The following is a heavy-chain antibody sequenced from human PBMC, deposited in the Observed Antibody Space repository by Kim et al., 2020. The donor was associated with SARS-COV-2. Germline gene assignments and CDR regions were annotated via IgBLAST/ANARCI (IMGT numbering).Heavy chain of an antibody. CDR1: GYTFTSYA. CDR3: ARDPPSGGTYYGFWSLGLPVHGGMDV. CDR2: INTNTGNP. V-gene: IGHV7-4-1*02. D-gene: IGHD3-3*01. Sequence: ASVKVSCKASGYTFTSYAMNWVRQAPGQGLEWMGWINTNTGNPTYAQGFTGRFAISLDTSVSTAYLQISSLKAEDTAVYYCARDPPSGGTYYGFWSLGLPVHGGMDVWGQGTTVTVSS. J-gene: IGHJ6*02.